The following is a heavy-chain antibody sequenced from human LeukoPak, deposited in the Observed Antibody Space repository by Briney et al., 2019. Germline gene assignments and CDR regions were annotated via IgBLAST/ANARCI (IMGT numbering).Heavy chain of an antibody. D-gene: IGHD5-18*01. V-gene: IGHV3-30*03. CDR1: GFTFSSYG. CDR3: ARAEGVGYSYGTIDY. CDR2: ISYDGHKK. Sequence: PGGSLRLSCAASGFTFSSYGIHWVRQAPGKGLEWVAVISYDGHKKHYADSVKGRFTISRDSSNNTLYLQMNSLRAEDTAVYYCARAEGVGYSYGTIDYWGQGTLVTVSS. J-gene: IGHJ4*02.